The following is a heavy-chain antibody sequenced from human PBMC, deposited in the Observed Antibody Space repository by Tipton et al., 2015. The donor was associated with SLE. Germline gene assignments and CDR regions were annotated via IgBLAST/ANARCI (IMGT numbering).Heavy chain of an antibody. CDR2: ISSNGGST. CDR3: VKDWALGLVVPAAGGGYYFDY. D-gene: IGHD2-2*01. CDR1: GFTFSSYA. Sequence: SLRLSCSASGFTFSSYAMHWVRQAPGKGLEYVSVISSNGGSTYYADSVKGRFTISRDNSKNTLYLQMSSLRAEDAAVYYCVKDWALGLVVPAAGGGYYFDYWGQGTLVTVSS. J-gene: IGHJ4*02. V-gene: IGHV3-64D*06.